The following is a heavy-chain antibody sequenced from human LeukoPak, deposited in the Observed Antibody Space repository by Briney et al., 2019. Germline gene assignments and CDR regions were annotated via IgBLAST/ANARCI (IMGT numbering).Heavy chain of an antibody. J-gene: IGHJ3*02. D-gene: IGHD6-13*01. CDR2: IYYNGST. V-gene: IGHV4-39*01. CDR1: GGSISSSSYY. CDR3: TRPISSGWYVAFDI. Sequence: SETLSLTCTVSGGSISSSSYYWGWIRQPPGKGLEWSGSIYYNGSTYYNPSLKSRVTISVDTSKNQFSLKLSSVTAADTAVYYCTRPISSGWYVAFDIWVQGTMVTVSS.